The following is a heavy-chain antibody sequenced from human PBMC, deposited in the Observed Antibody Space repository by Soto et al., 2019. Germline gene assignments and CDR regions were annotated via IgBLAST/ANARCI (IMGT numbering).Heavy chain of an antibody. J-gene: IGHJ4*02. V-gene: IGHV4-59*05. D-gene: IGHD6-13*01. CDR1: GGSMNNFY. CDR2: IYYSGST. Sequence: PSETLSLTCTVSGGSMNNFYWSWIRQPPGKGLEWIGSIYYSGSTYYNPSLKSRVTISVDTSKNQFSLKLSSVTAADTAVYYCARRQSSSWYGLWGQGTLVTVSS. CDR3: ARRQSSSWYGL.